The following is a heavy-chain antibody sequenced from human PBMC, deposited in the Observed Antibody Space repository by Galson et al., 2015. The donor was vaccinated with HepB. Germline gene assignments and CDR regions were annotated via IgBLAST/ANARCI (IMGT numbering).Heavy chain of an antibody. CDR2: ISSSSSTI. V-gene: IGHV3-48*02. Sequence: SLRLSCAASGFTFSSYSMNWVRQAPGKGLEWVSYISSSSSTIYYADSVKGRFTISRDNAKNSLYLQMNSLRDEDTAVYYCAREGRVLLWFGESSGGFDYWGQGTLVTVSS. D-gene: IGHD3-10*01. J-gene: IGHJ4*02. CDR3: AREGRVLLWFGESSGGFDY. CDR1: GFTFSSYS.